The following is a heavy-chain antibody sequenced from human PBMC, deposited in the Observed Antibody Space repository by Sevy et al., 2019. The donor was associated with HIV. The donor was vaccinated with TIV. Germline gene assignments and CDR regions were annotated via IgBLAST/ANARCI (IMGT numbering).Heavy chain of an antibody. CDR3: ASDILTGSDY. J-gene: IGHJ4*02. Sequence: GGSLRLSCAASAFTFSSYGMHWVRQAPGKGLEWVAFIWCDGSDKEYADSVKGRFTISRDNSKNTLYLQMNSLRAEDTAVYYCASDILTGSDYWGQGTLVTVSS. D-gene: IGHD3-9*01. CDR1: AFTFSSYG. CDR2: IWCDGSDK. V-gene: IGHV3-30*02.